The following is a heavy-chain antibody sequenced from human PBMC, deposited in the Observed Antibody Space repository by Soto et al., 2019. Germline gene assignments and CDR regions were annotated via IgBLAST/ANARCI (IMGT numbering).Heavy chain of an antibody. Sequence: EVQLVESGGNLVQPGGSLRLSCAASGFTFKNYNMTWVRQAPGKGLEWVSSITNTSDTIYYADSVKGRFTISRDNAKNSVYLQMSSLRDEDTALYYCARVRLTYGAFDIWGQGTMVTVSS. V-gene: IGHV3-48*02. D-gene: IGHD2-21*02. CDR1: GFTFKNYN. CDR3: ARVRLTYGAFDI. J-gene: IGHJ3*02. CDR2: ITNTSDTI.